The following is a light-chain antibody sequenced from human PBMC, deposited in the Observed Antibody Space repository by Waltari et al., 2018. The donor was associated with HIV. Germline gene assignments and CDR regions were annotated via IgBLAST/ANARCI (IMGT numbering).Light chain of an antibody. CDR3: QQYKSYPLT. V-gene: IGKV1-5*03. CDR1: QSISAW. Sequence: DTQMTQSPSTLSASVGDRVTIPCRASQSISAWLAWYQQRPGRAPNLLSYQASKLKSWVPSRFSGGAAGTEYTLTISGLQPEDFATYFCQQYKSYPLTFGRGTEVEIK. CDR2: QAS. J-gene: IGKJ4*02.